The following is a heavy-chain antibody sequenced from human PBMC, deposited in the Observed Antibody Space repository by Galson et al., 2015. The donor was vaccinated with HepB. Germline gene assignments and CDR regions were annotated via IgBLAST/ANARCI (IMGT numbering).Heavy chain of an antibody. V-gene: IGHV4-59*08. D-gene: IGHD3-3*01. J-gene: IGHJ5*02. Sequence: SETLSLTCTVSGGSIGTYYWSWIRQPPGKGLEWIGYIYYSGTTNYNPSLKSRVTISVDTSKNQFSLKLSSVTAADTAVYYCARHYENAFDPWGQGTLVTVSS. CDR2: IYYSGTT. CDR1: GGSIGTYY. CDR3: ARHYENAFDP.